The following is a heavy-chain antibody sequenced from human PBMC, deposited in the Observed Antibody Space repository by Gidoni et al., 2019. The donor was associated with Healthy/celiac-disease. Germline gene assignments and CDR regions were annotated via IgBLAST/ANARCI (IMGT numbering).Heavy chain of an antibody. Sequence: EVQLVESGGGLVQPGGSLRLSCASSGFTFSSYWMHWVRQAPGKGLVWVSRINSDGSSTSYADAVKGRFTISRDNAKNTLYLQMNSLRAEDTAGYYCARQLWFGERWGAQNDYWGQGTLVTVSS. CDR1: GFTFSSYW. D-gene: IGHD3-10*01. V-gene: IGHV3-74*01. CDR3: ARQLWFGERWGAQNDY. J-gene: IGHJ4*02. CDR2: INSDGSST.